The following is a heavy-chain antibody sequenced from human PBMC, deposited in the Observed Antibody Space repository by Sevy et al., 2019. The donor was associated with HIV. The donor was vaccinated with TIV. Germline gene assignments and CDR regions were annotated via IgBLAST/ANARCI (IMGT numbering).Heavy chain of an antibody. J-gene: IGHJ4*02. Sequence: GGSLRLSCTASGFTFGDYAMSWFRQAPGKGLEWVGFIRSKAYGGTTEYAASVKGRFTISSDDSKSIAYLQMNSLKTEDTAVYYCTRDQMPMEAFGGAPGYWGQGTLVTVSS. CDR2: IRSKAYGGTT. V-gene: IGHV3-49*03. CDR1: GFTFGDYA. D-gene: IGHD3-16*01. CDR3: TRDQMPMEAFGGAPGY.